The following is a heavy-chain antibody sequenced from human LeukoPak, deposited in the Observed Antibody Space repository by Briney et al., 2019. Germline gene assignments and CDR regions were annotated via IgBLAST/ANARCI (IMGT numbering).Heavy chain of an antibody. CDR1: GGSISGYY. J-gene: IGHJ4*02. CDR2: MYSSGST. V-gene: IGHV4-59*01. D-gene: IGHD1-26*01. CDR3: AREKWELLPIFDY. Sequence: PSETLSLTCTVSGGSISGYYWSWIRQPPGKRLEWIGYMYSSGSTNYNPSLKSRVTISVDTSKDQFSLRLTSVTAADTAVYYCAREKWELLPIFDYWGQGTLVTVSS.